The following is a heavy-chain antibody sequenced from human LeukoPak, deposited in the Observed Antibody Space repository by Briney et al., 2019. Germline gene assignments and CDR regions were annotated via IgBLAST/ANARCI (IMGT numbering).Heavy chain of an antibody. V-gene: IGHV1-8*01. J-gene: IGHJ4*02. CDR3: ARGQRPGSYEASDY. CDR1: GYTFTSYD. CDR2: MNPNSGNT. Sequence: ASVKVSCKASGYTFTSYDINWVRQATGQGLEWMGWMNPNSGNTGYAQKFQGRVTMTRNTSISTACMELSSLRSEDTAVYYCARGQRPGSYEASDYWGQGTLVTVSS. D-gene: IGHD3-10*01.